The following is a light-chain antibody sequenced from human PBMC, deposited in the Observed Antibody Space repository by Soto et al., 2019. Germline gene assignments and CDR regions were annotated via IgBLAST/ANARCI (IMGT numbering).Light chain of an antibody. CDR1: QSVSSSY. V-gene: IGKV3-20*01. CDR3: QQYGSSPPLT. Sequence: EIVLTQSPGTLSLSPGERATLSCRASQSVSSSYLAWYQQKPGQAPRLLIYGASSRATGIPDRFSGSGSGTDFTLTISRLEPDDFAVYYCQQYGSSPPLTFGQGTKLEIK. J-gene: IGKJ2*01. CDR2: GAS.